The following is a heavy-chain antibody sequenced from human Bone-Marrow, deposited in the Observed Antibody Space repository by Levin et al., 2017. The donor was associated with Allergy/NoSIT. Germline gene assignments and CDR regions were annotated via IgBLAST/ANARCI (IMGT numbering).Heavy chain of an antibody. CDR2: IYYSGST. CDR3: ARAIPAGGNSYYYYYMDV. D-gene: IGHD4-23*01. CDR1: GGSISTYY. Sequence: SQTLSLTCTVSGGSISTYYWSWIRQPPEKRLEWIGYIYYSGSTKYNPSLKSRVTLLVDTSKNLFSLKLSSVTAADSAVYFCARAIPAGGNSYYYYYMDVWGKGTTVTVSS. J-gene: IGHJ6*03. V-gene: IGHV4-59*01.